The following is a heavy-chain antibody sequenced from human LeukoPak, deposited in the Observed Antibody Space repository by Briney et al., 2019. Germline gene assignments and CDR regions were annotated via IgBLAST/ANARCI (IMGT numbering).Heavy chain of an antibody. D-gene: IGHD3-22*01. CDR1: GDSLSSYY. Sequence: PSETLSLTCTVSGDSLSSYYWSWLRQTPVKGLEWIGCIHISGTTIYNPSLKSRVTISVDTSKNQFSLKLSSVTAADTAGYYCARGYFDTSGYSNPFDHWGPGTLVTVSS. CDR3: ARGYFDTSGYSNPFDH. J-gene: IGHJ4*02. V-gene: IGHV4-4*09. CDR2: IHISGTT.